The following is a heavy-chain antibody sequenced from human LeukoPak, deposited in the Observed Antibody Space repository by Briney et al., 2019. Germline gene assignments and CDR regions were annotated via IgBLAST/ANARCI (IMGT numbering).Heavy chain of an antibody. CDR3: ARHPIPKKYCSGGSCYDNYFDY. V-gene: IGHV5-51*01. CDR1: GYSFTSYW. CDR2: IYPGDSDT. D-gene: IGHD2-15*01. J-gene: IGHJ4*02. Sequence: GESLKISCKGSGYSFTSYWIGWVRQMPGKGLEWMGIIYPGDSDTRYSPSFHGQATISADKSISTAYLQWSSLKASDTAMYYCARHPIPKKYCSGGSCYDNYFDYWGQGTLVTVSS.